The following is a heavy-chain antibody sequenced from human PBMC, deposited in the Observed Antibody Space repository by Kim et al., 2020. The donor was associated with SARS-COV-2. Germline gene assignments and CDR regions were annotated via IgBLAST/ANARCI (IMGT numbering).Heavy chain of an antibody. CDR1: GGSFSGYY. CDR3: ARGWYDILTGYQPGSNWFDP. J-gene: IGHJ5*02. Sequence: SETLSLTCAVYGGSFSGYYWSWIRQPPGKGLEWIGEINHSGSTNYNPSLKSRVTISVDTSKNQFSLKLSSVTAADTAVYYCARGWYDILTGYQPGSNWFDPLGQGTLVAVSS. CDR2: INHSGST. D-gene: IGHD3-9*01. V-gene: IGHV4-34*01.